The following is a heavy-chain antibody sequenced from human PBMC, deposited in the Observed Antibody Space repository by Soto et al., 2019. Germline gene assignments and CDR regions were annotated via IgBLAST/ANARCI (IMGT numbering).Heavy chain of an antibody. Sequence: SETLSLTCTVSGGSISSYYWSWIRQPPGKGLEWIGYIYYSGSTNYNPPLKSRVTISVDTSKNQFSLKLSSVTAADTAVYYCARYYSGYDFAFDIWGQGTMVTVSS. V-gene: IGHV4-59*08. CDR2: IYYSGST. D-gene: IGHD5-12*01. J-gene: IGHJ3*02. CDR1: GGSISSYY. CDR3: ARYYSGYDFAFDI.